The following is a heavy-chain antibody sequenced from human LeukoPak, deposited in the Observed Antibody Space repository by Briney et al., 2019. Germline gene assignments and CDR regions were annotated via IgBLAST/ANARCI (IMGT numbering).Heavy chain of an antibody. CDR1: GGSISSGSYY. V-gene: IGHV4-61*02. CDR3: ARDRGYSSSWYWFDP. J-gene: IGHJ5*02. Sequence: PSETLSLTCTVSGGSISSGSYYWSWLRQPAGKGLEWIGRIYTSGSTNYNPSLKSRVTISVDTSKTHLSLKLSSVTDADTAVYYCARDRGYSSSWYWFDPWGQGTLVTVSS. CDR2: IYTSGST. D-gene: IGHD6-13*01.